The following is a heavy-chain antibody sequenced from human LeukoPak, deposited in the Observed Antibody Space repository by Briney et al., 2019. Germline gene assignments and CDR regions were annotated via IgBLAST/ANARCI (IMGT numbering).Heavy chain of an antibody. D-gene: IGHD3-22*01. CDR3: ARAPYYYDSSGYSPFDY. CDR1: GYTFTSYG. Sequence: GASVKFSCKASGYTFTSYGISWVRQAPGQGLDWMGWISAYNGNTNYAQKLQGRVTMTTDTSTSTAYMELRSLRSDDTAVYYCARAPYYYDSSGYSPFDYWGQGTLVTVSS. CDR2: ISAYNGNT. J-gene: IGHJ4*02. V-gene: IGHV1-18*01.